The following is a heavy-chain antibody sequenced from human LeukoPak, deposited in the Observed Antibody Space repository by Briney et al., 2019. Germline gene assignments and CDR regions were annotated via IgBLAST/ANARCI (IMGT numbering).Heavy chain of an antibody. CDR3: AKVRVEWVPYYFDY. J-gene: IGHJ4*02. CDR2: IYSGGST. D-gene: IGHD3-10*01. V-gene: IGHV3-53*01. Sequence: GGSLRLSCAASGFSVSSNFMTWVRQAQGKGLEWVAVIYSGGSTYNADSVKGRFTISRDNSNNTLYVQMNRLRAEDTAVYYCAKVRVEWVPYYFDYWGQGTLVTVSS. CDR1: GFSVSSNF.